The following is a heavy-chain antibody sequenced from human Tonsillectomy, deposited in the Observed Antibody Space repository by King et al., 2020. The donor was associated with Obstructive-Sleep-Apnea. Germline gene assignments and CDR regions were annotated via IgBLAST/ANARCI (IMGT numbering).Heavy chain of an antibody. Sequence: HVQLVESGGGVLQPGRSLRLSCAASGFTFSSFAMHWVRQAPGKGLEWVAVISYDGNNEYYADSVKGRFTISRDNSKNTLYLHMKSLRAEDTAVYYCASKGGSWPNDGMDVWGQGTTVTVSS. CDR2: ISYDGNNE. J-gene: IGHJ6*02. V-gene: IGHV3-30*04. CDR3: ASKGGSWPNDGMDV. D-gene: IGHD6-13*01. CDR1: GFTFSSFA.